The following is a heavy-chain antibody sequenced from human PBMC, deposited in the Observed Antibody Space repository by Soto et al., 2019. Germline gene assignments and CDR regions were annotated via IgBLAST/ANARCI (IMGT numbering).Heavy chain of an antibody. Sequence: EVQLLESGGGMVRPGGSLRLSCAASGFTFTSFAVSWVRQATGKGLEWVSAISGSGGATYYADSVKGRFTVSRDNSRNTVYLQVDSLRVEDTAVYHCAIGEWLSPSYFNFWGNGTLVTVSS. CDR1: GFTFTSFA. CDR2: ISGSGGAT. CDR3: AIGEWLSPSYFNF. V-gene: IGHV3-23*01. J-gene: IGHJ4*01. D-gene: IGHD3-3*01.